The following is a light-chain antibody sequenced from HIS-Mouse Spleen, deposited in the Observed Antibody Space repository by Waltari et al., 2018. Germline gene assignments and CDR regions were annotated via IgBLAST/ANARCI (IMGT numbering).Light chain of an antibody. J-gene: IGLJ2*01. V-gene: IGLV2-14*03. Sequence: QSALTQPASVSGSPGQSITIYCTRTSSDVGGYNYVPRYQQHPGKAPKLLIYDVSNRPSGVSNRFSGSKSGNTASLTISGLQAEDEADYYCSSYTSSSTKVVGGGTKLTVL. CDR2: DVS. CDR3: SSYTSSSTKV. CDR1: SSDVGGYNY.